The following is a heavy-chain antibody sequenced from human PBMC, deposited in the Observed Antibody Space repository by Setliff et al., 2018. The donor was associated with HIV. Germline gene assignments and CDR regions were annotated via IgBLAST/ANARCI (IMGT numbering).Heavy chain of an antibody. J-gene: IGHJ4*02. Sequence: SETLSLTCTVSGGFISTGGYSWSWIRQPPGKGLEWIGYIYHSGNTYYNPSLKSRVSISVDRSKNHFSLRLSSVTAADTAVYYCARGGSRGSWYWDYWGQGTLVTVSS. CDR3: ARGGSRGSWYWDY. CDR2: IYHSGNT. D-gene: IGHD6-13*01. V-gene: IGHV4-30-2*01. CDR1: GGFISTGGYS.